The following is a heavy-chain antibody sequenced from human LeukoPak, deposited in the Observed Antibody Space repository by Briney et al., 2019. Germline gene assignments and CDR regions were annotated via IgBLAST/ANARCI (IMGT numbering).Heavy chain of an antibody. CDR1: GFTFSSYS. CDR2: ISSSSTI. Sequence: GGTLRLSCAASGFTFSSYSMNWVRQAPGKGLEWVSYISSSSTIYYADSVKGRFTISRDNAKNSLYLQMNSLRGEDTALYYCARGGLIQRHAFDIWGQGTMVTVSS. CDR3: ARGGLIQRHAFDI. D-gene: IGHD1-1*01. J-gene: IGHJ3*02. V-gene: IGHV3-48*04.